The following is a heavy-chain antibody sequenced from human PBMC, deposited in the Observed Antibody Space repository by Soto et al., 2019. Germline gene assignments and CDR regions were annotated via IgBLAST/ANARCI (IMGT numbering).Heavy chain of an antibody. CDR3: ARDFRIQSHGVDV. CDR1: GYTFTGPY. J-gene: IGHJ6*02. D-gene: IGHD5-18*01. CDR2: INPNSGDT. V-gene: IGHV1-2*02. Sequence: QAQLVQSGAEVRKPGASVRVSCKASGYTFTGPYIYWVRQAPGQGLEWMGWINPNSGDTDFAQGFQGRVSLTRDTSISTIYMQLDNLRSDDPGVYYCARDFRIQSHGVDVGGQGTAVIVSS.